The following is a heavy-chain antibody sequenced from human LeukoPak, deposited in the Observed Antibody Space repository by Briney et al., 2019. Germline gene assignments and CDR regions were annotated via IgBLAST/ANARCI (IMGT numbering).Heavy chain of an antibody. CDR2: ISGSGGST. D-gene: IGHD1-26*01. CDR3: AKPPPGISGSYYHY. V-gene: IGHV3-23*01. Sequence: PGGSLRLSCAASGFTFSSYTMSWVRQAPGKGLEWVSAISGSGGSTYYADSVKGRFTISRDNSKNTLYLQMNGLRAEDTAVYYCAKPPPGISGSYYHYWGQGTLVTVSS. CDR1: GFTFSSYT. J-gene: IGHJ4*02.